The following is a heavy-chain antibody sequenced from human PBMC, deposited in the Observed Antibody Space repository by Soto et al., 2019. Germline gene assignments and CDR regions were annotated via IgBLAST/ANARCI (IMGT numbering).Heavy chain of an antibody. CDR3: PRGGLSVLYIDY. V-gene: IGHV3-23*01. CDR2: ISSSGVST. CDR1: GFTFNSYA. Sequence: EVQLLESGGGLVQPGGSLRLSCAASGFTFNSYAMSWVRQAPGKGLEWVSCISSSGVSTFYADSVKGRFTISRDNPKNPRYLKMNSLRAEDTAVYYCPRGGLSVLYIDYWGQGTLVTVSP. J-gene: IGHJ4*02. D-gene: IGHD2-8*02.